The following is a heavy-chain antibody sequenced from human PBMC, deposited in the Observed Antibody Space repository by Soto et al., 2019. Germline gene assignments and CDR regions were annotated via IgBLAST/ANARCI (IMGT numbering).Heavy chain of an antibody. CDR3: ARGGVDVTAAGSPMSYYYYYGMDV. D-gene: IGHD6-13*01. CDR1: GGTFSGYY. V-gene: IGHV4-34*01. J-gene: IGHJ6*02. Sequence: PSETLSLTCSVYGGTFSGYYWSWIRQPQGKGLEWIGEINHSGSTNYNPSLKSRVTISVDTSKNQFSLKLSSVTAADTAVYYCARGGVDVTAAGSPMSYYYYYGMDVWCQGTTVTRLL. CDR2: INHSGST.